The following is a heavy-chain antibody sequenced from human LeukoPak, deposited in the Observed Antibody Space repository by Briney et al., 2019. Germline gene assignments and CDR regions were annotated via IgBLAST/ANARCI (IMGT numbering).Heavy chain of an antibody. CDR1: GYSFATYW. J-gene: IGHJ6*04. D-gene: IGHD3-10*01. Sequence: GESLKISCQASGYSFATYWINWVRQMPGKGLEWMGRIDPSDSYNNYSPSFQGHVTISVDRSSTTAYLQWSGLKASDTATYYCATARRFGELSIYGLNVWGRGTTVTVSS. CDR3: ATARRFGELSIYGLNV. V-gene: IGHV5-10-1*01. CDR2: IDPSDSYN.